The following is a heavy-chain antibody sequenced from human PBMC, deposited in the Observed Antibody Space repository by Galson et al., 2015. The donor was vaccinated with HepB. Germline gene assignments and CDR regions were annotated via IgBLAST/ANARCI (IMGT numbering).Heavy chain of an antibody. V-gene: IGHV5-51*01. CDR1: GHRFTSYW. Sequence: QSGAEVKKPGESLKISCQGSGHRFTSYWIGWVRQMPGKGLEWMRIIYPGDSDTKYSPSFQGQVTISADKSISTAYLQWSSLKASDTAMYYCARHSPYDVLTGFQYYFDYWGQGTLVTVTS. J-gene: IGHJ4*02. D-gene: IGHD3-9*01. CDR2: IYPGDSDT. CDR3: ARHSPYDVLTGFQYYFDY.